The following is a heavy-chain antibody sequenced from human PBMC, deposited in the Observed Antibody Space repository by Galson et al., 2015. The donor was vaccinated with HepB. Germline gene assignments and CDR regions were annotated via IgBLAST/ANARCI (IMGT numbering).Heavy chain of an antibody. J-gene: IGHJ6*02. CDR2: IKQDGSEK. V-gene: IGHV3-7*03. D-gene: IGHD6-13*01. CDR1: GFTFSSYW. CDR3: ARGPGSSSWFSYYYYYYGMDV. Sequence: SLRLSCAASGFTFSSYWMSWVRQAPGKGLEWVANIKQDGSEKYYVDSVKGRFTISRDNAKNSLYLQMNSLRAEDTAVYYCARGPGSSSWFSYYYYYYGMDVWGQGTTVTVSS.